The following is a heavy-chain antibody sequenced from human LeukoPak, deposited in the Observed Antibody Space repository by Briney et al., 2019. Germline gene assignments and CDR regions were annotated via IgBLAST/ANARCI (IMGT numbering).Heavy chain of an antibody. CDR2: IWYDGSKK. V-gene: IGHV3-33*01. Sequence: PGGSLRLSCAASGFTFSSYGMHWVRQAPGKGLEWVAVIWYDGSKKYYADSVKGRFTISRDNSKNTLYLQMNSLRAEDTAVYYCVMMDDSSGYAYWGQGTLVTVSS. CDR3: VMMDDSSGYAY. CDR1: GFTFSSYG. J-gene: IGHJ4*02. D-gene: IGHD3-22*01.